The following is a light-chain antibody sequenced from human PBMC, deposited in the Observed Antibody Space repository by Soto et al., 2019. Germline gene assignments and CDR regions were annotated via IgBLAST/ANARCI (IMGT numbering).Light chain of an antibody. V-gene: IGKV3-20*01. CDR2: TAS. CDR1: QSVNNN. J-gene: IGKJ1*01. Sequence: EIVLTQSPGTLSLSPGERATLSCRASQSVNNNLVWYQQKPGQAPRLLIYTASSRATGIPDRFSGSGSGTDFTLTISRLELEDFAVYYCQQFGSSPGTLGHGTKVDIK. CDR3: QQFGSSPGT.